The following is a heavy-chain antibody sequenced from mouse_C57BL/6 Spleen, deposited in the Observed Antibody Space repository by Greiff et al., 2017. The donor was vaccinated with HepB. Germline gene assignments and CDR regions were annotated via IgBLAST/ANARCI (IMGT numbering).Heavy chain of an antibody. CDR3: ERGEGAMDY. CDR1: GYAFSSSW. J-gene: IGHJ4*01. Sequence: VQLQQSGPELVKPGASVKISCKASGYAFSSSWMNWVKQRPGKGLEWIGRIYPGDGDTNYNGKLKGKATLTADKSSSTAYMQLSSLTSEDSAVYFCERGEGAMDYWGQGTSVTVSS. CDR2: IYPGDGDT. V-gene: IGHV1-82*01.